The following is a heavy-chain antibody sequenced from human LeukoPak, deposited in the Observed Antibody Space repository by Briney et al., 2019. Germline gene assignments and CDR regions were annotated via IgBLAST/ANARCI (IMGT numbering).Heavy chain of an antibody. CDR3: ARARMEQQLAAYFDY. J-gene: IGHJ4*02. Sequence: GGSLRLSCAASGFTFSDHSMTWIRQPPGKGLEWVAYISGSGDSIVYADSVKGRFTISRDNSKNTLYLQMNSLRAEDTAVYYCARARMEQQLAAYFDYWGQGTLVTVSS. CDR2: ISGSGDSI. CDR1: GFTFSDHS. V-gene: IGHV3-11*01. D-gene: IGHD6-13*01.